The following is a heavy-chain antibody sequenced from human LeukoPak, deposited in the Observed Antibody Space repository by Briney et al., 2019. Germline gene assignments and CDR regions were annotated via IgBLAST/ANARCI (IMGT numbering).Heavy chain of an antibody. J-gene: IGHJ3*02. V-gene: IGHV3-53*01. CDR1: GFTVGTSY. CDR2: IYSGGSP. Sequence: PGGSLRLSCAASGFTVGTSYMSWVRQAPGKGLEWVSIIYSGGSPYYADSVKGRFTISRDNSKNTLFLQMNSLRAEDTAVYYCARGGDAFDIWGQGTMVTVSS. CDR3: ARGGDAFDI.